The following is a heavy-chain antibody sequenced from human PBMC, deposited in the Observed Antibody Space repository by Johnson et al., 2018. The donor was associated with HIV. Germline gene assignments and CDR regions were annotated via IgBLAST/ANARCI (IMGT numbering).Heavy chain of an antibody. J-gene: IGHJ3*02. Sequence: VQLVESGGGLVQPGGSLRLSCAAYGFTFSSYWMSWVRQAPGKGLEWVANIKQDGSEKYYGDSVKGRFTISRDNSRDTLFLEMNSLRVEDTAVYYCAKDVGNYWPNAFDIWGQGTTVTVSS. V-gene: IGHV3-7*01. CDR1: GFTFSSYW. CDR3: AKDVGNYWPNAFDI. D-gene: IGHD3-22*01. CDR2: IKQDGSEK.